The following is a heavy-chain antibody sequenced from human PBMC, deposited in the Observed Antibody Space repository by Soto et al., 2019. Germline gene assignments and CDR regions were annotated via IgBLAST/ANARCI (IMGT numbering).Heavy chain of an antibody. V-gene: IGHV3-23*01. CDR3: AKVRDYDFWSGSHFDP. J-gene: IGHJ5*02. Sequence: GGSLRLSCAASGFTSSSYAINWVRQAPGKGLEWVSGISGSAESTYYADSVKGRFTISRDNSKNTVYLQLNSLRAEDTAVYYCAKVRDYDFWSGSHFDPWGQGTLVTVSS. CDR2: ISGSAEST. D-gene: IGHD3-3*01. CDR1: GFTSSSYA.